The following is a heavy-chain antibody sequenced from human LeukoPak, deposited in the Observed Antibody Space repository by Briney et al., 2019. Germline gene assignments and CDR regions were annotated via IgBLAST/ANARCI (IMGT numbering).Heavy chain of an antibody. CDR1: GFTFSSYA. CDR3: ANGLSLSRYGDYFDY. J-gene: IGHJ4*02. V-gene: IGHV3-23*01. D-gene: IGHD3-16*01. Sequence: PGRSLRLSCAASGFTFSSYAMSWVRQAPGKGLELVSVISGSGGTTYYADPVKGRFTISRDNSKNTLYLQMNSLRAEDTAVYYCANGLSLSRYGDYFDYWGQGTLVTVSS. CDR2: ISGSGGTT.